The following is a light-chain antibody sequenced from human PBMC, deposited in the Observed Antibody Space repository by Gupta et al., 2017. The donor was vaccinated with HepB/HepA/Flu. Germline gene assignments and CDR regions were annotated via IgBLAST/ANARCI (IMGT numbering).Light chain of an antibody. V-gene: IGKV2-28*01. CDR1: HSLLYRNGCNY. CDR3: MQAVQTPHT. Sequence: DFGLPRSPLSWLLIPGEPASISCRPSHSLLYRNGCNYLDWYLQKPGQSPQLLIYLGSSRASEVPDRFSGSGSGTDFTLKISRVESEDVGVYYCMQAVQTPHTFGQGTKLEIK. CDR2: LGS. J-gene: IGKJ2*01.